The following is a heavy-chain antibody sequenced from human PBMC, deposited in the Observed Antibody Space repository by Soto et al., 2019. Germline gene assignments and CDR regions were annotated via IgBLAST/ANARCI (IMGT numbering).Heavy chain of an antibody. J-gene: IGHJ4*02. D-gene: IGHD5-12*01. CDR3: ARACGGYADY. CDR2: MYYGGST. CDR1: GGSISLYY. V-gene: IGHV4-59*01. Sequence: SETLSLTCTVSGGSISLYYWNWIRQPPGKGLEWISYMYYGGSTNYKSSLKSRVTISGDTSKNQFSLKLSSVTAADTAVYYCARACGGYADYWGQGALVTV.